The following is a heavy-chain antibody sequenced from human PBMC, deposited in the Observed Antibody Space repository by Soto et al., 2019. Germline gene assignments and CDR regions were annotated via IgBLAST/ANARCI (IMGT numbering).Heavy chain of an antibody. D-gene: IGHD3-3*01. CDR1: GGSISSGGYY. CDR2: IYYSGST. J-gene: IGHJ6*02. V-gene: IGHV4-31*03. Sequence: SETLSLTCTVSGGSISSGGYYWSWIRQHPGKGLEWIGYIYYSGSTYYNPSLKSRVTISVDTSKNQFSLKLSSVTAADTAVYYCARWAADYDCWSGDPYGMDVWGQGTTVTVSS. CDR3: ARWAADYDCWSGDPYGMDV.